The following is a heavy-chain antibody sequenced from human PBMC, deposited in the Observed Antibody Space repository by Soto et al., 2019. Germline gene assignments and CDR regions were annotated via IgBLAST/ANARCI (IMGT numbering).Heavy chain of an antibody. J-gene: IGHJ4*02. Sequence: ASVKVSCNASGYTFTSYGISWVRQAPGQGLEGMGWISAYNGNTNYAQKLQGRVTMTTDTSTSTAYMELRSLRSDDTAVYYCARDTEWGYYYDSSGYPKRFDYWGQGTLVTVSS. CDR2: ISAYNGNT. V-gene: IGHV1-18*01. CDR3: ARDTEWGYYYDSSGYPKRFDY. D-gene: IGHD3-22*01. CDR1: GYTFTSYG.